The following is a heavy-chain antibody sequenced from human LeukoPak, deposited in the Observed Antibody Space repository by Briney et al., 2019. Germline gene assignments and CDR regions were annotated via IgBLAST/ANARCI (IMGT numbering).Heavy chain of an antibody. J-gene: IGHJ5*02. D-gene: IGHD1-26*01. CDR2: IWFDGNA. CDR1: GAFVTRDTYY. V-gene: IGHV4-39*07. CDR3: VRDPRGRYEDWYDA. Sequence: PSETLSLTCTVSGAFVTRDTYYWAWVRQSPGKVLEWIGSIWFDGNAYYNPSLRIRVAMSVDPSKSQFSLRVNSVTAADTGMYYCVRDPRGRYEDWYDAWGQGTLVTVSS.